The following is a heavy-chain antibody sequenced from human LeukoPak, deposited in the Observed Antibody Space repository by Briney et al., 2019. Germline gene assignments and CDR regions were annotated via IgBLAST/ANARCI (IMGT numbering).Heavy chain of an antibody. CDR2: ISGSADNT. V-gene: IGHV3-23*01. J-gene: IGHJ4*02. Sequence: GGSLRLSCAASGFTFSKYGMSWVRQAPGKGPEWVSAISGSADNTYYADSVKGRFTISRDNSKNTLYLQMNSLRAEDTAVYYCAKDYEQWLDDAFDYWGQGTLVTVSS. CDR1: GFTFSKYG. CDR3: AKDYEQWLDDAFDY. D-gene: IGHD6-19*01.